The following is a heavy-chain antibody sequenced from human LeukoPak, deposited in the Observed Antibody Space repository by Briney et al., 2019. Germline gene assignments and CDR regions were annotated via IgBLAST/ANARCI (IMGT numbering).Heavy chain of an antibody. CDR2: INPNSGGT. Sequence: GASVKVSCKASGYTFTGYYMHWVRQAPGQGLEWVGWINPNSGGTNYAQKFQGRVTMTRDTSISTAYMELSRLRSDDTAVYYCARARPGAYGSGSYPDYWGQGTLVTVSS. J-gene: IGHJ4*02. CDR3: ARARPGAYGSGSYPDY. V-gene: IGHV1-2*02. D-gene: IGHD3-10*01. CDR1: GYTFTGYY.